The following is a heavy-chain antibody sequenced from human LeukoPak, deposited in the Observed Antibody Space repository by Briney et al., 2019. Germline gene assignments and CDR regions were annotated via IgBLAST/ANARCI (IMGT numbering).Heavy chain of an antibody. CDR2: IYYSGST. CDR1: GGSISSYY. Sequence: SETLSLTCTVSGGSISSYYWSWIRQHPGKGLEWIGYIYYSGSTYYNPSLKSRVTISVDTSKNQFSLKLGSVTAADTAVYYCAREVVGVTTGNYYYYYYMDVWGKGTTVTVSS. V-gene: IGHV4-59*06. J-gene: IGHJ6*03. CDR3: AREVVGVTTGNYYYYYYMDV. D-gene: IGHD4-11*01.